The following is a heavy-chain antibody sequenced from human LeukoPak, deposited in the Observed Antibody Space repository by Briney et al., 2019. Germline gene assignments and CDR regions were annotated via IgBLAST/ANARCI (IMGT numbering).Heavy chain of an antibody. D-gene: IGHD3-22*01. V-gene: IGHV3-30-3*01. Sequence: PGRSLRLSCAASGFTFSSYAMHWVRQAPGKGLEWVAVISYDGSNKYYADSVKGRFTISRDNSKNTLYLQMNSLRAEDTAVYYCARDGGYYYDSSGYSYFDYWGQGTLVTVSS. CDR2: ISYDGSNK. J-gene: IGHJ4*02. CDR3: ARDGGYYYDSSGYSYFDY. CDR1: GFTFSSYA.